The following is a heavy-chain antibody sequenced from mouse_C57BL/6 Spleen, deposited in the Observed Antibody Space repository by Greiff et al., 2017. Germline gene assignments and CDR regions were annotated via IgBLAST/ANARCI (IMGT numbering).Heavy chain of an antibody. CDR1: GYTFTSYW. J-gene: IGHJ2*01. D-gene: IGHD1-1*01. CDR3: TRDLDYYGSRGDFDY. Sequence: EVQLQQSGTVLARPGASVKMSCKTSGYTFTSYWMHWVKQRPGQGLEWIGAIYPGNSDTSYNQKFKGKAKLTAVTSASTAYMELSSLTNEDSAVYYCTRDLDYYGSRGDFDYWGQGTTLTVSS. V-gene: IGHV1-5*01. CDR2: IYPGNSDT.